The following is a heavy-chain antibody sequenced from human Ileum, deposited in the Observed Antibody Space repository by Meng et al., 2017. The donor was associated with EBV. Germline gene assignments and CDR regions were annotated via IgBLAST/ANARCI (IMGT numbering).Heavy chain of an antibody. CDR3: ARAHPVVYFFDY. Sequence: QRQLQESGSGLVKPYQTLSLTCAVSGGSISSGGHSWSWIRQPPGKGLEWIGDIQHSGSTYYNPSLKSRVTISVDRSRNQFSLKLSSVTAADTAVYYCARAHPVVYFFDYWGQGTLVTVSS. J-gene: IGHJ4*02. CDR2: IQHSGST. V-gene: IGHV4-30-2*01. D-gene: IGHD4-23*01. CDR1: GGSISSGGHS.